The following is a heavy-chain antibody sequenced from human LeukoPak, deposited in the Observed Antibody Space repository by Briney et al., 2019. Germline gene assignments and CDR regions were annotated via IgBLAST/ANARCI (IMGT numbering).Heavy chain of an antibody. J-gene: IGHJ5*02. CDR3: ARGGYYGSGSYYKLGENWFDP. V-gene: IGHV1-69*02. D-gene: IGHD3-10*01. CDR2: IIPILGIA. Sequence: SVKVSCKAFGGTFSSCTISWVRQAPGQGLEWMGRIIPILGIANYAQKFQGRVTITADKSTSTAYMELSSLRSEDTAVYYCARGGYYGSGSYYKLGENWFDPWGQGTLVTVSS. CDR1: GGTFSSCT.